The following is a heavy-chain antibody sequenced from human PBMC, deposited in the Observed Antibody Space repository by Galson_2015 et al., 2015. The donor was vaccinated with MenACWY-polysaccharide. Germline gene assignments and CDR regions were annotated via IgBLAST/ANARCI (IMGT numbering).Heavy chain of an antibody. J-gene: IGHJ4*02. D-gene: IGHD5-24*01. CDR2: ISTGSSTM. Sequence: SLRLSCAASGFTFSSHRMNWVRQAPGKGLEWVSYISTGSSTMNYADSVKGRFTISRDNAKNSLYLQMNSLRDEDTAVYYCARSRGDGYKFGFDYWGQGTLVTVSS. V-gene: IGHV3-48*02. CDR1: GFTFSSHR. CDR3: ARSRGDGYKFGFDY.